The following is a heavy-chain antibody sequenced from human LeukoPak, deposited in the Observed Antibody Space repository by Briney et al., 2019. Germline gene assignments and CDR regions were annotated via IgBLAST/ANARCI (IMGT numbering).Heavy chain of an antibody. CDR1: GGSFSGYY. V-gene: IGHV4-34*01. CDR3: ARGVYIAAAQYAY. D-gene: IGHD6-13*01. Sequence: PSETLSLTCAVYGGSFSGYYWSWTRQPPGKGLEWIGEINHSGSTNYNPSLKSRVTISVDTSKNQLSLKLGSVTAADTAVYYCARGVYIAAAQYAYWGQGTLVTVSS. J-gene: IGHJ4*02. CDR2: INHSGST.